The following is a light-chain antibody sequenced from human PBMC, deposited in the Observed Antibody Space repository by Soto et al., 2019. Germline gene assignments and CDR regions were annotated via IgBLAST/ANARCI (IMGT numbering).Light chain of an antibody. J-gene: IGKJ1*01. CDR1: QSVLYSPNNKNY. CDR2: WAS. Sequence: DIVMTQSPDSLAVSLGERATINCKSSQSVLYSPNNKNYLAWYQQKPGQPPKLLIYWASTRESGVPDRFSGSGSGTDFTLTNSRLQAEDVAVYYCQQYYSTPPTFGQGTKVEIK. V-gene: IGKV4-1*01. CDR3: QQYYSTPPT.